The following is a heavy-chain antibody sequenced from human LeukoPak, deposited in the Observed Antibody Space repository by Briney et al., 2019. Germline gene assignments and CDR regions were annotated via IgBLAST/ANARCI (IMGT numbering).Heavy chain of an antibody. D-gene: IGHD5-24*01. J-gene: IGHJ5*02. CDR2: IYYSGST. CDR1: GGSISSYY. V-gene: IGHV4-59*08. Sequence: SETLSLTCTVSGGSISSYYWSWIRQPPGKGLEWIGYIYYSGSTNYNPSLKSRVTISVDTYKNQFSLKLSSVTAADPAVYYCAGDPFVEMATARPPWGQGTLVTVSS. CDR3: AGDPFVEMATARPP.